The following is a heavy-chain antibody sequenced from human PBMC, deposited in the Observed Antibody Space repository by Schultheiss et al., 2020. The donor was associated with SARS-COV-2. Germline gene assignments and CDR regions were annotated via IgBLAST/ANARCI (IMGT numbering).Heavy chain of an antibody. CDR3: AKVRYYDSSGYYYRPDAFDI. CDR2: IWYDGTKK. J-gene: IGHJ3*02. V-gene: IGHV3-33*06. Sequence: GGSLRLSCAASGFTFTTYGMHWVRQAPGKGLEWVAVIWYDGTKKYYADSVKGRFTISRDNSKNTLYLQMNSLRAEDTAVYYCAKVRYYDSSGYYYRPDAFDIWGQGTMVTVSS. D-gene: IGHD3-22*01. CDR1: GFTFTTYG.